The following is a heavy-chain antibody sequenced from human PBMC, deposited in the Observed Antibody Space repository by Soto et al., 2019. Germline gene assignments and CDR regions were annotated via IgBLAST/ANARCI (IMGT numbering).Heavy chain of an antibody. J-gene: IGHJ6*03. Sequence: QDQLVQSGAEVKKPGASVTVSCKASGYSFTNYGITWVRQAPGQGLEWMGWISGFNGNTHYAQKRQGSVTMTTDASTSTAYMELRSLRADDTAVYYCARDRGVAPPVAGNTHYYYYMDVWGKGTTVTVSS. CDR3: ARDRGVAPPVAGNTHYYYYMDV. V-gene: IGHV1-18*01. CDR2: ISGFNGNT. CDR1: GYSFTNYG. D-gene: IGHD6-19*01.